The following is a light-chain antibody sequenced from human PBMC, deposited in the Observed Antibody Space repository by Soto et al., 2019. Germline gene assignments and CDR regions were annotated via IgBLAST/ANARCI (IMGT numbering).Light chain of an antibody. J-gene: IGKJ2*01. CDR2: DVS. CDR3: QQRYNWPPYT. Sequence: EIVLTQSPATLSLSPGERATLSCRASQSVSDYLAWYQHKPGQAPRLLIYDVSNRATGIPARFSGSGSGTDFTLTISSLEPEDFAVYYCQQRYNWPPYTFGQGTKLEIK. CDR1: QSVSDY. V-gene: IGKV3-11*01.